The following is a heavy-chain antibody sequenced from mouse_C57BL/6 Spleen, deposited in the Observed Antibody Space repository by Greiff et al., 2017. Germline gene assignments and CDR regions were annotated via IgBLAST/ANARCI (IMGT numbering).Heavy chain of an antibody. CDR2: IRSKSNNYAT. J-gene: IGHJ2*01. Sequence: EVKLMESGGGLVQPKGSLKLSCAASGFSFNTYAMNWVRQAPGKGLEWVARIRSKSNNYATYYADSVKDRFTISRDDSESMLYLQMNNLKTEDTAMYYCVREGVITTFDYWGQGTTLTVSS. CDR3: VREGVITTFDY. CDR1: GFSFNTYA. V-gene: IGHV10-1*01. D-gene: IGHD1-1*01.